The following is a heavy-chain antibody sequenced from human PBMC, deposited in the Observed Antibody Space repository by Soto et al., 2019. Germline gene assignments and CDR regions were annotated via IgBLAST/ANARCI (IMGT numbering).Heavy chain of an antibody. CDR3: ARDRPYSGYDYFDY. Sequence: QVQLVQSGAEVKKPGASVKVSCKASGYTFTGYYMHWGRQAPGQGLEWMGWLNPNSGGTNYAQKFQGRVTMTRATSISTAYMELSRLRSDDTAVYYCARDRPYSGYDYFDYRGQGTLVTVSS. CDR1: GYTFTGYY. V-gene: IGHV1-2*02. D-gene: IGHD5-12*01. J-gene: IGHJ4*02. CDR2: LNPNSGGT.